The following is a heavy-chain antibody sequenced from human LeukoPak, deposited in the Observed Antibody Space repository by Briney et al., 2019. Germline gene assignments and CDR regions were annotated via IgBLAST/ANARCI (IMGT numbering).Heavy chain of an antibody. J-gene: IGHJ4*02. CDR2: MNPNSGNT. V-gene: IGHV1-8*01. CDR1: GYTFTSYD. D-gene: IGHD2-2*02. CDR3: ARGTRDCSSASCYNY. Sequence: ASVKVSCKASGYTFTSYDINWVRQATGQGLEWMGWMNPNSGNTGYAQKFQARLTITRDTSTSTAYMELSSLKSEDTAVYFCARGTRDCSSASCYNYWGQGTLVTVSS.